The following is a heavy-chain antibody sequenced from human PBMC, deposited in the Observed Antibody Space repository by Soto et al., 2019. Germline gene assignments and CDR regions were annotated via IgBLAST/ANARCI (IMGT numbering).Heavy chain of an antibody. D-gene: IGHD3-22*01. CDR2: TPSRPGDIN. Sequence: QVQLVESGGGVVQPGRSLRLSCAASGFSLRNYVMHWVRQAPGKGLEWVALTPSRPGDINQYADSVKGRFTISRDNSKSTLSLQMDSLRDEDTAVYYCAREDETSGHAGTFHHWGQGTQVSVSS. CDR1: GFSLRNYV. V-gene: IGHV3-30-3*01. CDR3: AREDETSGHAGTFHH. J-gene: IGHJ1*01.